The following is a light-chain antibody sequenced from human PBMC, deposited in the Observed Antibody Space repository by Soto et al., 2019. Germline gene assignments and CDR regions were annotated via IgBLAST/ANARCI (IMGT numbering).Light chain of an antibody. J-gene: IGLJ1*01. V-gene: IGLV2-23*01. Sequence: SALTQPASVSGSPGQSITISCTVTGSDVRTYNLVSWYQQHPGKVPKLIIYEASKRPSGVSNRFSGSQPGNTASPTVSGLQAEDEADYYCCSYAGDKTYVFGSGTKVTVL. CDR2: EAS. CDR1: GSDVRTYNL. CDR3: CSYAGDKTYV.